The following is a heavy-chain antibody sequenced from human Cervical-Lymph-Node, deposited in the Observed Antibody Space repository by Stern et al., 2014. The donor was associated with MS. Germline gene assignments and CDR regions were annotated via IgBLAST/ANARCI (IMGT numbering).Heavy chain of an antibody. CDR1: GGTFSSYA. CDR2: IIHIFGKD. CDR3: ARGELKEGLVRGMDV. V-gene: IGHV1-69*01. D-gene: IGHD1-26*01. Sequence: QVQLVQSGAEVKKPGSSVKVSCKASGGTFSSYAISWVRQAPGQGLEWMGGIIHIFGKDNYAHKFQGRVTITADESTSTAYMELSSLRSEDTAVYYCARGELKEGLVRGMDVWGQGTTVTVSS. J-gene: IGHJ6*02.